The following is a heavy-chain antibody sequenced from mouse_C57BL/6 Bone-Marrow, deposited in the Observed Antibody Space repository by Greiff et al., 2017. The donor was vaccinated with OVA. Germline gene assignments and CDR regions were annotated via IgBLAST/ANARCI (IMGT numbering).Heavy chain of an antibody. Sequence: EVQLVESGGGLVKPGGSLKLSCAASGFTFSDYGMHWVRQAPEKGLEWVAYISSGSSTIYYADTVKGRFTISRDNDKNTLFLQMTSLRSEDTAMYYCARPGVYAMDYWGQGTSVTVSS. D-gene: IGHD4-1*01. V-gene: IGHV5-17*01. CDR1: GFTFSDYG. CDR2: ISSGSSTI. J-gene: IGHJ4*01. CDR3: ARPGVYAMDY.